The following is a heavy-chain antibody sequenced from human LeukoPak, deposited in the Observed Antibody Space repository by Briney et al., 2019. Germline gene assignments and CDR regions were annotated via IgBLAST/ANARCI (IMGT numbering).Heavy chain of an antibody. V-gene: IGHV1-2*02. CDR1: GYTFTGYY. D-gene: IGHD6-19*01. J-gene: IGHJ6*03. CDR2: INPNSGGT. Sequence: GASVKVSCKASGYTFTGYYMHWVRQAPGQGLEWMGWINPNSGGTNYAQKFQGRVTMTRDTSISTAYMELSRLRSDDTALYFCARDLHSGWPFSEFYYMDVWGKGTTVTVSS. CDR3: ARDLHSGWPFSEFYYMDV.